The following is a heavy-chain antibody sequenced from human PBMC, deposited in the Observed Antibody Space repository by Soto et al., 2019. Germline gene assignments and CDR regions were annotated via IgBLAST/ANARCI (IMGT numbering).Heavy chain of an antibody. Sequence: GGSLRLSCAASGFTFSSYGMHWVRQAPGKGLEWVAVISYDGSNKYYADSVKGRFTISRDNSKNTLYLQMNSLRAEDTAVYYCAKVSPANWNYTTGFGDYYFDYWGQGTLVTVSS. J-gene: IGHJ4*02. CDR1: GFTFSSYG. V-gene: IGHV3-30*18. CDR2: ISYDGSNK. CDR3: AKVSPANWNYTTGFGDYYFDY. D-gene: IGHD1-7*01.